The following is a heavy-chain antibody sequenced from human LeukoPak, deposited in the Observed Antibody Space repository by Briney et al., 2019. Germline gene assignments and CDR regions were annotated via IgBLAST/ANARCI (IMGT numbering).Heavy chain of an antibody. CDR2: IFSRGGA. D-gene: IGHD6-19*01. Sequence: PSETLSLTCAVSGGSITGFFWTWIRQPAGEGLQYIGRIFSRGGANYNPSLQSRVAMSVDTSQNLFSLKLTSVTAADTAVYFCARVATPDVSSPLDFWGQGILATVSS. J-gene: IGHJ4*02. CDR1: GGSITGFF. V-gene: IGHV4-4*07. CDR3: ARVATPDVSSPLDF.